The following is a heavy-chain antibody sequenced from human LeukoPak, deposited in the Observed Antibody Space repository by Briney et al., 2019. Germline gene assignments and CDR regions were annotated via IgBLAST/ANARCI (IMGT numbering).Heavy chain of an antibody. CDR1: GYSFTSYW. V-gene: IGHV5-10-1*01. D-gene: IGHD3-9*01. J-gene: IGHJ4*02. CDR2: IDPSDSYT. CDR3: ARLEYFADY. Sequence: GESLKISCEGSGYSFTSYWISWVRQMPGKGLEWMGRIDPSDSYTNYSPSFQGHVTISVDKSINTAYLQWSSLKASDTATYYCARLEYFADYWGQGTLVTVSS.